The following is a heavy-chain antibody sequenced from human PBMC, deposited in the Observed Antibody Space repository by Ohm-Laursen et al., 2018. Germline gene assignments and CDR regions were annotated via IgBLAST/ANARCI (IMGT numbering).Heavy chain of an antibody. CDR3: ARDKFTNWFDP. CDR2: IITMFGTA. CDR1: GGTFSSYA. V-gene: IGHV1-69*06. Sequence: SSVKVSCKVSGGTFSSYAVSWVRQAPGQGLEWMGGIITMFGTAVYAQKFQGRLTITADRSTSTAYMELSSLRSDDTAVYFCARDKFTNWFDPWGQGTLVTVSS. J-gene: IGHJ5*02. D-gene: IGHD2-8*01.